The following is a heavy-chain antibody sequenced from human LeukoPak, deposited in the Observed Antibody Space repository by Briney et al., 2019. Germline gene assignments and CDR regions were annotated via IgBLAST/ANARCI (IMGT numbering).Heavy chain of an antibody. Sequence: GGSLRLSCAASGFTFSSYAMSWVRQAPGKGLEWVSAISGSGGSTYYADSVRGRFTISRDNSKNTLYLQMNSLRAEDTAVYYCAKAYCGGDCYRPNDAFDIWGQGTMVTVSS. V-gene: IGHV3-23*01. J-gene: IGHJ3*02. CDR3: AKAYCGGDCYRPNDAFDI. CDR2: ISGSGGST. D-gene: IGHD2-21*02. CDR1: GFTFSSYA.